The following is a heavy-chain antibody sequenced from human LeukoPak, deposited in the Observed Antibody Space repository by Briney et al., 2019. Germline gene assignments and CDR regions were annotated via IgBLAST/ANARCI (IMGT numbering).Heavy chain of an antibody. CDR2: SRNRAKSYAT. CDR3: ASLVRDY. V-gene: IGHV3-72*01. J-gene: IGHJ4*02. D-gene: IGHD3-9*01. CDR1: GFTFSDYY. Sequence: GGSLRLSYAASGFTFSDYYMDWLRQAPGKGLDWVARSRNRAKSYATEYAASVKGRFTISRDESKNLLYLQMNSLKTEDTAVYYCASLVRDYWGQGILVTVSS.